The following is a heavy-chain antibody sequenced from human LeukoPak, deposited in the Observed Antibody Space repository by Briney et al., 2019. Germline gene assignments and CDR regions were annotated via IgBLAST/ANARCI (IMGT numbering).Heavy chain of an antibody. D-gene: IGHD3-3*01. CDR2: IKQDGSEK. Sequence: GGSLRLSCAASGFTFSSYWMSWVRQAPGKGLEWVANIKQDGSEKYYVDSVKGRFTISRDNAKNSLYLQMNSLRAEDTAVYYCARDSIFGPPRMNYWGQGTMATVSS. J-gene: IGHJ4*02. CDR1: GFTFSSYW. CDR3: ARDSIFGPPRMNY. V-gene: IGHV3-7*01.